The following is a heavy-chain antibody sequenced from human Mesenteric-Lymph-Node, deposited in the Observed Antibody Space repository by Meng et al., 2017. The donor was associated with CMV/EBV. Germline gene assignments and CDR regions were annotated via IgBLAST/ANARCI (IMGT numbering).Heavy chain of an antibody. CDR3: ARAPYSSSPY. CDR1: GYTFTGYY. CDR2: INPNSGGT. Sequence: KVSCKASGYTFTGYYIHWVRQAPGQGLEWMGWINPNSGGTNYAQKFQGRVTMTSDTSISTAYMELSGLRSDDTAVYYCARAPYSSSPYWGQGTLVTVSS. V-gene: IGHV1-2*02. J-gene: IGHJ4*02. D-gene: IGHD6-19*01.